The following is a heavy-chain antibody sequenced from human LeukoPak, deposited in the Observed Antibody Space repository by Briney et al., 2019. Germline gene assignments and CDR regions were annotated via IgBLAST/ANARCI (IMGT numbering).Heavy chain of an antibody. CDR2: IIPMFGRA. D-gene: IGHD6-13*01. Sequence: SVKVSCKASGGTFSSYAISWIRQAPGQGLEWMGGIIPMFGRANSAQKFQGRVAMTADKSTGTAYMELSSLRSEDTAVYYCARGVSRYYYYYYMDVWGKGTTVTVSS. V-gene: IGHV1-69*06. CDR3: ARGVSRYYYYYYMDV. CDR1: GGTFSSYA. J-gene: IGHJ6*03.